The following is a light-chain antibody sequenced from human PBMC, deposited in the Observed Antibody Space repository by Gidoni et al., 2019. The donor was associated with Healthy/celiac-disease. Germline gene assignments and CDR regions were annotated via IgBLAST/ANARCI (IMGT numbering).Light chain of an antibody. CDR2: DAS. CDR1: QSVSSY. J-gene: IGKJ3*01. Sequence: ELVLTQSPATLSLSPRERATLSCRASQSVSSYLAWYQQKPGQAPRLLIYDASNRATGIPARFSGSGSGTDFTLTISSLEPEDFAVYYCQQRSNWRGTFGPGTKVDIK. CDR3: QQRSNWRGT. V-gene: IGKV3-11*01.